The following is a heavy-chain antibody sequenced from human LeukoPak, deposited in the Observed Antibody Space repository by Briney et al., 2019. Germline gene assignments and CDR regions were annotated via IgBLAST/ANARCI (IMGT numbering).Heavy chain of an antibody. Sequence: GASVKVSCKASGYTFTSYYMHWVRQAPGQGLERMGIINPSGGSTSYAQKFQGRVTMTRDTSTSTVYMELSSLRSEDTAVYYCARDPSSSWYSLPASYGMDVWGQGTTVTVSS. D-gene: IGHD6-13*01. V-gene: IGHV1-46*01. CDR1: GYTFTSYY. CDR2: INPSGGST. J-gene: IGHJ6*02. CDR3: ARDPSSSWYSLPASYGMDV.